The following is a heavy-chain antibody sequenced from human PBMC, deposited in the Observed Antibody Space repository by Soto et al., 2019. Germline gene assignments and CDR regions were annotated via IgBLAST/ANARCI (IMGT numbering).Heavy chain of an antibody. Sequence: EVQLVESGGGLVKPGGSLRLSCAASGFIFSSNTMNWVRQAPGKGLDWVSSISSSSSYIYYADSVKGRFTISRDNAKNSMYLQMNSLRAEDTAVYYCARGLQCGVDCYSAPDYFDYWGQGTLVTVSS. CDR2: ISSSSSYI. V-gene: IGHV3-21*01. CDR3: ARGLQCGVDCYSAPDYFDY. CDR1: GFIFSSNT. J-gene: IGHJ4*02. D-gene: IGHD2-21*02.